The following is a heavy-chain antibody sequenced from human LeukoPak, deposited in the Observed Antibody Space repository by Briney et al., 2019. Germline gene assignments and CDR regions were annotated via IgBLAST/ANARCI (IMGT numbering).Heavy chain of an antibody. CDR3: TRVRSSSWYDY. CDR2: ISGVGTTT. J-gene: IGHJ4*02. Sequence: GGSLRLSCATSGFTFSTSWMHWVRQAPGKGLVWVSRISGVGTTTTYADSVKGRFTISRDNAKNTLFLQMNSLRVDDTAVYYCTRVRSSSWYDYWGQGALVTVSS. CDR1: GFTFSTSW. D-gene: IGHD6-13*01. V-gene: IGHV3-74*01.